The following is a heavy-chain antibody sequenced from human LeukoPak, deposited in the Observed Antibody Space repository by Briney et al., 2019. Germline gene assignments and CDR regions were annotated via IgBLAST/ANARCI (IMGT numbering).Heavy chain of an antibody. J-gene: IGHJ4*02. CDR3: VRGARHDDLWSGYFFDY. D-gene: IGHD3-3*01. V-gene: IGHV3-23*01. CDR2: LCGRRRST. CDR1: GFTFSRHA. Sequence: GGSLRLSCVASGFTFSRHAMSWVRQAPGKGLGWVSTLCGRRRSTYYADSVKGGFTISRDNSKNTLYLHMSSLSAEDTAIYYWVRGARHDDLWSGYFFDYWGQGTLVTVSS.